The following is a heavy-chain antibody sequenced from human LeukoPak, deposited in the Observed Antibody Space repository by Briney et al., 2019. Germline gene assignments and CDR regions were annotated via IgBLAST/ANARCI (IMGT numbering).Heavy chain of an antibody. CDR1: GFTFSSYS. CDR3: ARAPPTTVVNPYFDY. CDR2: ISSSSSYI. Sequence: GGSLRLPCAASGFTFSSYSMNWVRQAPGKGLEWVSSISSSSSYIYYADSVKGRFTISRDNAKNSLYLQMNSLRAEDTAVYYCARAPPTTVVNPYFDYWGQGTLVTVSS. J-gene: IGHJ4*02. D-gene: IGHD4-17*01. V-gene: IGHV3-21*01.